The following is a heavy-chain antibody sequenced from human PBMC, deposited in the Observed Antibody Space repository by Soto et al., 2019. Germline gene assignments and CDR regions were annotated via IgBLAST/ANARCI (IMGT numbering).Heavy chain of an antibody. CDR2: INPNSGGT. Sequence: ASVKVSCKAPGYTFTGYYMHWVRQAPGQGLEWMGWINPNSGGTNYAQKFQGRVTMTRDTSISTAYMELSRLRSDDTAVYYCARSFPAEEYSSSPPDYWGQGTLVTVSS. V-gene: IGHV1-2*02. J-gene: IGHJ4*02. D-gene: IGHD6-6*01. CDR1: GYTFTGYY. CDR3: ARSFPAEEYSSSPPDY.